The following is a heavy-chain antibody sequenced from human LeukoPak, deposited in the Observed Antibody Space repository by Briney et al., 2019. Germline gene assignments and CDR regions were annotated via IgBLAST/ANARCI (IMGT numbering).Heavy chain of an antibody. V-gene: IGHV3-48*02. CDR3: AREYPVGSRSEHYS. J-gene: IGHJ4*02. CDR1: GFSFSGYS. CDR2: ISSSSSTI. Sequence: GSLRLSCAASGFSFSGYSMNWVRQAPGRGLEWVSYISSSSSTIYYADSVKGRFTISRDNARNSLYLQMNSLRDEDTAVYYCAREYPVGSRSEHYSWGQGTLVTVSS. D-gene: IGHD4-11*01.